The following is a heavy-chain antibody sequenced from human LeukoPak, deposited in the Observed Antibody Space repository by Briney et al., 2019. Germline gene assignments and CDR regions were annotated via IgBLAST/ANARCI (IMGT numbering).Heavy chain of an antibody. V-gene: IGHV3-23*01. D-gene: IGHD4-17*01. CDR1: RFTFSSYA. J-gene: IGHJ4*02. CDR2: ISGRGDST. Sequence: PGRSLRLSCAASRFTFSSYAMSWVRQGPGKGLEWVSSISGRGDSTYYADSVKGRFTISRDNSKKTLYLQLNSLGVEDTAVYFCAKHKENYGDSCLDDYWGQGALVTVSS. CDR3: AKHKENYGDSCLDDY.